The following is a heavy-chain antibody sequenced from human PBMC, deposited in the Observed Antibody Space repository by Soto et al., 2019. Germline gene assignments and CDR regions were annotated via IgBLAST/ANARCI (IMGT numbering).Heavy chain of an antibody. Sequence: GGPLRLSCAASGFSFDDYGMSWVRQAPGKGLQWVSAISWNGGSTGYGDSVKGRFTISRDNAKNSLYLQMNSLRAEDTALYHCARGKLSSARENAFDIWGQGTMVTVSS. J-gene: IGHJ3*02. CDR3: ARGKLSSARENAFDI. D-gene: IGHD1-7*01. CDR1: GFSFDDYG. V-gene: IGHV3-20*01. CDR2: ISWNGGST.